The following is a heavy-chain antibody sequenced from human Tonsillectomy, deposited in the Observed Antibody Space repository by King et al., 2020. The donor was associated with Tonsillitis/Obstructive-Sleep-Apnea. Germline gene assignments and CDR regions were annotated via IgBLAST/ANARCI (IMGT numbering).Heavy chain of an antibody. J-gene: IGHJ5*02. CDR1: GFTFSSYS. CDR2: ISSSSSYI. D-gene: IGHD3-3*01. Sequence: VQLVESGGGLVKPGGSLRLSCAASGFTFSSYSMNWVRQAPGKGLEWVSSISSSSSYIYYADSVKGRFTISRDNAKNSLYLQMNSLRAEDTAVYYCARGLRFLDGQDGFDPWGQGTLVTVSS. V-gene: IGHV3-21*01. CDR3: ARGLRFLDGQDGFDP.